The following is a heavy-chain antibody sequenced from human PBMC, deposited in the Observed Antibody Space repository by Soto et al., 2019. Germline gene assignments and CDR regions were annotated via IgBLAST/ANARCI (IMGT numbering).Heavy chain of an antibody. CDR1: GFTFSSYG. Sequence: GGSLRLSCAASGFTFSSYGMHWVRQAPGKGLEWVAVIWYDGSNKYYADSVKGRFTISRDNSKNTLYLQMNSLRAEDTAVYYCARGITMIVVVTLIDYWGQGTLVTVSS. CDR3: ARGITMIVVVTLIDY. J-gene: IGHJ4*02. D-gene: IGHD3-22*01. CDR2: IWYDGSNK. V-gene: IGHV3-33*01.